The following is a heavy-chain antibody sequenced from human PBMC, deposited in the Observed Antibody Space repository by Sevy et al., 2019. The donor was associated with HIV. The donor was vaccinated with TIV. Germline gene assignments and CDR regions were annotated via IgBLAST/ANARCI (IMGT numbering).Heavy chain of an antibody. D-gene: IGHD3-16*02. CDR3: ATKDYDYVWGSYRPTSFDY. J-gene: IGHJ4*02. CDR1: GFTFSSYS. Sequence: GGSLRLSCAASGFTFSSYSMNWVRQAPGKGLEWVSSISSSSSYIYYADSVKGRFTISRDNAKNSLYLQMNSLRAEDTGVYYCATKDYDYVWGSYRPTSFDYWGQGTLVTVSS. V-gene: IGHV3-21*01. CDR2: ISSSSSYI.